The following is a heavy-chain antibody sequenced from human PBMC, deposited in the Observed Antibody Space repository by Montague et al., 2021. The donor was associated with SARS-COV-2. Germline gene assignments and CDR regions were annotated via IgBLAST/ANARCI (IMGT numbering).Heavy chain of an antibody. V-gene: IGHV3-30*04. J-gene: IGHJ4*02. CDR1: GFTFSSYA. D-gene: IGHD3-3*01. Sequence: SLRLSCAASGFTFSSYAMHWVRQAPGKGLEWVAVISYDGSNKYYXXSLKGRFTISRDNSKNTLYLQMNSLRAEDTAVYYCARDHLNRRGAEGFLTIFGVVTSNYSDYWGQGTLVTVSS. CDR3: ARDHLNRRGAEGFLTIFGVVTSNYSDY. CDR2: ISYDGSNK.